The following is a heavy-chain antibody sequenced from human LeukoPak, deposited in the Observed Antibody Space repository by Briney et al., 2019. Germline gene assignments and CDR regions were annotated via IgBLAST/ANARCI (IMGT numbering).Heavy chain of an antibody. Sequence: SGPTLVKPTQTLTLTCTFSGFSLSTSGVGVGWIRQPPGKALEWLALIYWDDDKRYSPSLKSRLTITKDTSKNQVVLTMTNIDPVDTATYYCAHRRTYYYGSGSYYNPYYFDYWGQGTLVTVSS. V-gene: IGHV2-5*02. J-gene: IGHJ4*02. D-gene: IGHD3-10*01. CDR1: GFSLSTSGVG. CDR2: IYWDDDK. CDR3: AHRRTYYYGSGSYYNPYYFDY.